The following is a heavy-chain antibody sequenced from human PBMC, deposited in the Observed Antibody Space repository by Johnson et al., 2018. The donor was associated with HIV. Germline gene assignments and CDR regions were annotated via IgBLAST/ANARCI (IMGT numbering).Heavy chain of an antibody. Sequence: VQLVESGGGLVKPGGSLRLSCAASGFTVSSNYMSWVRQAPGKGLEWVSVIYSGGSTYYSDSVKGRFTISRDNSKNTLYRQMNSLRAEDTAVYYCTRGAIVGAPLGASDVWGQGKMVTVSS. CDR2: IYSGGST. J-gene: IGHJ3*01. V-gene: IGHV3-66*01. CDR1: GFTVSSNY. CDR3: TRGAIVGAPLGASDV. D-gene: IGHD1-26*01.